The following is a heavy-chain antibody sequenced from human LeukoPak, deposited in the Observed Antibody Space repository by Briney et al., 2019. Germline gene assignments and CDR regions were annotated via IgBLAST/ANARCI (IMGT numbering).Heavy chain of an antibody. CDR1: GYTFTGYY. CDR2: INPNSGGT. V-gene: IGHV1-2*02. CDR3: ARELTMIVVAHAIDI. D-gene: IGHD3-22*01. J-gene: IGHJ3*02. Sequence: ASVKVSCKASGYTFTGYYMHWVRQAPGQVLEWMGWINPNSGGTNYAQKFQGRVTMTRDTSISTAYMELSRLRSDDTAVYYCARELTMIVVAHAIDIWGQGTMVTVSS.